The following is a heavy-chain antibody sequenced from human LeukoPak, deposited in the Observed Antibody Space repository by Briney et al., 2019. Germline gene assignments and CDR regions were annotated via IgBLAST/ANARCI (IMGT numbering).Heavy chain of an antibody. CDR2: ISGSGGST. J-gene: IGHJ4*02. CDR3: AKGSYYFDY. V-gene: IGHV3-23*01. Sequence: GGSLRLSCAASGFAFSSYAMSWVRQAPGKGLEWVSSISGSGGSTYNADSVKGRFTISRDNSKNTLYLQMNSLRAEDTAVYYCAKGSYYFDYWGQGTLVTVSS. CDR1: GFAFSSYA. D-gene: IGHD1-26*01.